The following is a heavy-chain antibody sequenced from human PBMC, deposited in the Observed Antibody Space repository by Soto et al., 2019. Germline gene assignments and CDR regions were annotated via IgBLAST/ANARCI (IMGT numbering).Heavy chain of an antibody. V-gene: IGHV4-39*01. CDR3: ARGYRVAAAGTVRFDY. Sequence: QLQLQESGPGLVKPSETLSLTCTVSGGSISSSSYYWGWIRQPPGKGLEWIGSIFYSGSTYYNPSLKSRVTISVDTSKNQFSLKLSSVTAADTAVYYCARGYRVAAAGTVRFDYWGQGTLVTVSS. J-gene: IGHJ4*02. CDR2: IFYSGST. CDR1: GGSISSSSYY. D-gene: IGHD6-13*01.